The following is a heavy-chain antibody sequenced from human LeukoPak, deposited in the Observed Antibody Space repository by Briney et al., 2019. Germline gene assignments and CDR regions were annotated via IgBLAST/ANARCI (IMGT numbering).Heavy chain of an antibody. CDR3: AHTGVAGTDWIVPYFDY. Sequence: SGPTLVNPTQTLTLTCTFSGFSLGTSGVGVGWFRQPPGKALEWLTLIYWNDDKRYSPSLKSRLTITKDTSRNQVVLTMTNMDPVDTATYYCAHTGVAGTDWIVPYFDYWGQGTLVTVSS. D-gene: IGHD6-19*01. J-gene: IGHJ4*02. CDR1: GFSLGTSGVG. V-gene: IGHV2-5*01. CDR2: IYWNDDK.